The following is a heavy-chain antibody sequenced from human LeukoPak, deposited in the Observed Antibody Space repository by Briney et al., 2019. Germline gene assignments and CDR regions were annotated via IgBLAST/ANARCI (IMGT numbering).Heavy chain of an antibody. V-gene: IGHV3-30-3*01. CDR2: ISYDGSNK. CDR1: GFTFSSYA. Sequence: GGSLRLSCAASGFTFSSYAMHWVRQAPGKGLEWVAVISYDGSNKYYADSVEGRFTISRDNSKNTLYLQMNSLRAEDTAVYYCARYCSSTSCHHRSFDYWGQGTLVTVSS. J-gene: IGHJ4*02. D-gene: IGHD2-2*01. CDR3: ARYCSSTSCHHRSFDY.